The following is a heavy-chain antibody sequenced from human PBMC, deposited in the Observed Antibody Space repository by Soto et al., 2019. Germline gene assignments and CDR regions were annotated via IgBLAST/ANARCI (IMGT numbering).Heavy chain of an antibody. CDR3: FRGGVTSRTFDY. D-gene: IGHD3-16*01. J-gene: IGHJ4*02. CDR2: IFPDDSDT. V-gene: IGHV5-51*01. Sequence: ESLKISCKASGYIIKNYWIGWVRQMPGQGLEWMGIIFPDDSDTRYSPSFQGHVTISVDKSISTAYVQWSSLKASDSAIYYCFRGGVTSRTFDYWGQGTLVTVSS. CDR1: GYIIKNYW.